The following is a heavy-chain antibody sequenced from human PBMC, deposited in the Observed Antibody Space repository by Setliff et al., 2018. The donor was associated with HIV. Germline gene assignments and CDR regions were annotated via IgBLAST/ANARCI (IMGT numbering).Heavy chain of an antibody. V-gene: IGHV4-34*01. CDR1: GGSFPAYY. D-gene: IGHD2-2*02. CDR3: ARGYHLLNPDY. J-gene: IGHJ4*02. Sequence: ASETLSLTCAVYGGSFPAYYWNWIRQPPGKGLEWIGEINYEGDTTYNPSLKSRVNMFIDTSKNQFSLKLSSVTAADTAVYYCARGYHLLNPDYWGQGTLVTVSS. CDR2: INYEGDT.